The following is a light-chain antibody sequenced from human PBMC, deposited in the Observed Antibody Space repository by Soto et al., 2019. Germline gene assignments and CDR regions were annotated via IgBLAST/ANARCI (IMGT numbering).Light chain of an antibody. V-gene: IGKV1-9*01. CDR3: QQLTDYHAST. CDR1: QGISTY. CDR2: AAS. J-gene: IGKJ5*01. Sequence: IPLTQSPSSLSASVGDRVTITCRASQGISTYLAWYQQKPGKAPKLLIYAASTLQGGVPSRFSGSGSGTDVTLTISSMQPEDFATDYCQQLTDYHASTFGPGTRLEIK.